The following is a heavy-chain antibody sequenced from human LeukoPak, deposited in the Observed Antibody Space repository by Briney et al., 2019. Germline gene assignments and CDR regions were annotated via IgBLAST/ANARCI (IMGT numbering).Heavy chain of an antibody. CDR1: GGSISSYY. V-gene: IGHV4-4*07. CDR2: IYTSGST. CDR3: ARDRGYCSSTSCSPFDY. D-gene: IGHD2-2*01. Sequence: SETLSLTCTVSGGSISSYYWSWIRQPAGKGLEWIARIYTSGSTNYNPPLKSRVTMSVDTSKNQFSLKLSSVTAADTAVYYCARDRGYCSSTSCSPFDYWGQGTLVTVSS. J-gene: IGHJ4*02.